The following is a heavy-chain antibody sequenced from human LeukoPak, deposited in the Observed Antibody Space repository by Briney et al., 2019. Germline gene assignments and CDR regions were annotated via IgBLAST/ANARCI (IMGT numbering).Heavy chain of an antibody. CDR2: MNPNSGNT. D-gene: IGHD4-23*01. Sequence: PGASVKFSCKASGYTFTSYDINWVRQATGQGLEWMGGMNPNSGNTGYAQKFQGRVTITRNTSISTAYMELSSLRSEDTAVYYCARFDYGGQDAFDIWGQGTMVTVSS. CDR1: GYTFTSYD. J-gene: IGHJ3*02. V-gene: IGHV1-8*03. CDR3: ARFDYGGQDAFDI.